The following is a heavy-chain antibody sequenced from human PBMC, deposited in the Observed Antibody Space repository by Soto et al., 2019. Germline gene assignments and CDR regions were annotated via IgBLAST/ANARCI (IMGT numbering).Heavy chain of an antibody. D-gene: IGHD3-22*01. V-gene: IGHV2-70*01. CDR1: RLLRRTSGQG. CDR3: ARTYASRGYYYTRFDP. CDR2: IDWDDDK. Sequence: TLPGNYMRLLRRTSGQGVRWMGQPNGKALEWLALIDWDDDKYYSTSLKTRLTISKDTSKNQVVLTMTNMDPVDTATYYCARTYASRGYYYTRFDPWGQGTLVTVSS. J-gene: IGHJ5*02.